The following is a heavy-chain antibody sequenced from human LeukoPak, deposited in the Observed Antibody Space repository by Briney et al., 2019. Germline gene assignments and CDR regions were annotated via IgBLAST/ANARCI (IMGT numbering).Heavy chain of an antibody. Sequence: ASVKVSCKASGGTFSSYAISWVRQAPGQGLEWMGGIIPIFGTANYAQKFQGRVTITADKSTSTAYMELSSLRSEDTAVYYCARSGYYDSGGYYYPLVWDYWGQGTLVTVSS. CDR1: GGTFSSYA. V-gene: IGHV1-69*06. CDR3: ARSGYYDSGGYYYPLVWDY. CDR2: IIPIFGTA. D-gene: IGHD3-22*01. J-gene: IGHJ4*02.